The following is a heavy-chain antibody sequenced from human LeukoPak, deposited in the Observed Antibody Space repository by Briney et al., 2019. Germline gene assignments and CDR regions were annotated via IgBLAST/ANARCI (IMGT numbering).Heavy chain of an antibody. Sequence: SETLSLTCTVSGGSISTYYWSWIRQPPGKGLEWIAYIHYSGSTNYNPSLRSRVTVSVDTSKNQFSLKLSSVTAADTAVYYCARGLTSSDWYFDLWGRGTLVTVSS. V-gene: IGHV4-59*01. J-gene: IGHJ2*01. CDR3: ARGLTSSDWYFDL. CDR1: GGSISTYY. D-gene: IGHD4/OR15-4a*01. CDR2: IHYSGST.